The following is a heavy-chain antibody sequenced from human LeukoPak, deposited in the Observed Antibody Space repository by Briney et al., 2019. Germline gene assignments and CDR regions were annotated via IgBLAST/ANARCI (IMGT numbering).Heavy chain of an antibody. CDR1: GFTVSSNY. CDR2: IYSGGGT. CDR3: AKGPGSWYFQH. V-gene: IGHV3-66*01. D-gene: IGHD6-13*01. J-gene: IGHJ1*01. Sequence: GGSLRLSCAASGFTVSSNYMTWVRQAPGKGLEWVSVIYSGGGTYYADSVKGRFTISRDNSKNTLYLQMNSLRAEDTAVYYCAKGPGSWYFQHWGQGTLVTVSS.